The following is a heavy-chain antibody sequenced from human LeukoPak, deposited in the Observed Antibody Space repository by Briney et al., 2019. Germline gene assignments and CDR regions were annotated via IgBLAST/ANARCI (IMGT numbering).Heavy chain of an antibody. J-gene: IGHJ3*02. CDR3: ARDKRERGPPLPIDAFDI. V-gene: IGHV3-30-3*01. CDR2: ISYDGSNK. CDR1: GFTFSSYA. Sequence: QPGGSLRLSCAASGFTFSSYAMHWVRQAPGKGLEWVAVISYDGSNKYYADSVKGRFTISRDNSKNTLYLQMNSLRAEDTAVYYCARDKRERGPPLPIDAFDIWGQGTMVTVSS.